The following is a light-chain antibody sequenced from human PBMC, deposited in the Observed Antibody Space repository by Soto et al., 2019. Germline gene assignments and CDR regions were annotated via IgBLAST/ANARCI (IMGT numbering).Light chain of an antibody. Sequence: DIVMTQSPATLSLSPGERATLSCRASQSVSSSYLGWYQQKPGQAPSLLIYGASSWATGIPSRFSGSGSGTDFTLTISSLEPEDFAVYYCQQYYSSPLTFGQGTKVEIK. CDR2: GAS. CDR1: QSVSSSY. J-gene: IGKJ1*01. CDR3: QQYYSSPLT. V-gene: IGKV3-20*01.